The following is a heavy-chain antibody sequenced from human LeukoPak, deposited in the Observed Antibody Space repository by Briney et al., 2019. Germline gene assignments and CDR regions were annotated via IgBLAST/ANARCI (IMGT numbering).Heavy chain of an antibody. J-gene: IGHJ4*02. CDR2: INQNGGVE. CDR3: ARTDPTSYGYFDY. Sequence: GGSLRLSCAASGSTFSGFWMSSVRQAPGKGLEWVANINQNGGVEKYVDSVKGRFTISRDNAKNLLHLQMNSLRAEDTAVYYCARTDPTSYGYFDYWGQGTLVTVSS. CDR1: GSTFSGFW. D-gene: IGHD3-10*01. V-gene: IGHV3-7*01.